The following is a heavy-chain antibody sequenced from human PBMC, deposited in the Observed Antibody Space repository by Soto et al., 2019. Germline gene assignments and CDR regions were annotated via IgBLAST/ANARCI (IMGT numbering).Heavy chain of an antibody. D-gene: IGHD3-22*01. J-gene: IGHJ6*02. Sequence: GGSLRLSCAASGFTFSSYGMHWVRQAPGKGLEWVAVISYDGSNKYYADSVKGRFTISRDNSKNTLYLQMNSLRAEDTAVYYCAKDTASSGYPYYYGMDVWGQGTTVTVSS. CDR1: GFTFSSYG. CDR2: ISYDGSNK. CDR3: AKDTASSGYPYYYGMDV. V-gene: IGHV3-30*18.